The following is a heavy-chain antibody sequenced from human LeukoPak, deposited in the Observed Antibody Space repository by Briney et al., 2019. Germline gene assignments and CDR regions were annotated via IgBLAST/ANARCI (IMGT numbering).Heavy chain of an antibody. J-gene: IGHJ3*02. D-gene: IGHD3-22*01. CDR3: ARADSSGYPYDAFDI. CDR2: VYYSGTT. CDR1: GGSINSYY. Sequence: SSETLSLTCTVSGGSINSYYWSWIRQSPGKRLEWIGYVYYSGTTHYNPSLESRVTISVDTSKNQFSLRLSSVTAADTAVYYCARADSSGYPYDAFDIWGQGTMVTVSS. V-gene: IGHV4-59*01.